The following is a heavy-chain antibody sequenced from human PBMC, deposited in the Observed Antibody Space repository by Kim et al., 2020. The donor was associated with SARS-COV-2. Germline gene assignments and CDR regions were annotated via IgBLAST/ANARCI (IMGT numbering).Heavy chain of an antibody. Sequence: GGSLRLSCAASGFTFSSYAMTWVRQAPGKGPQWVSVITSSGITYYGASVKGRFTISRDNSKNTVYLQMNSLRAEDTAIYYCAKGGALSSLDWSQGTLVTVSS. J-gene: IGHJ4*02. CDR2: ITSSGIT. CDR1: GFTFSSYA. V-gene: IGHV3-23*01. D-gene: IGHD1-26*01. CDR3: AKGGALSSLD.